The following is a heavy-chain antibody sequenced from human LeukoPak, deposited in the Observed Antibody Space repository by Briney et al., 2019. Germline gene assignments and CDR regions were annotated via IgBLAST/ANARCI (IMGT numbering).Heavy chain of an antibody. D-gene: IGHD3-10*01. V-gene: IGHV3-23*01. J-gene: IGHJ4*02. CDR3: AKDAVAPGSGGDYFDY. CDR2: ITANGGRT. Sequence: GGSLRLSCVASGFTFSSNAMSWVRQAPGKGLERVSVITANGGRTYYADSVKGRFTISRDNSKNTLSLQMNSLRADDTAVYYCAKDAVAPGSGGDYFDYWGQGTLVTVSS. CDR1: GFTFSSNA.